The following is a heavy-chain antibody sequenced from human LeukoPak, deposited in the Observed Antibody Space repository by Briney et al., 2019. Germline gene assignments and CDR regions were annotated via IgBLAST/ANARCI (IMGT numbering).Heavy chain of an antibody. Sequence: SETLSLTCTVSGGTISRYFWSWIRQPPGKGLEWMAWIDYSGSTNYNPSLKNRLTISLDASKNQFSLMLSSVTAADTAVYYCARDRRRELLHAFDIWGQGTMVTVSS. CDR1: GGTISRYF. CDR3: ARDRRRELLHAFDI. V-gene: IGHV4-59*01. J-gene: IGHJ3*02. D-gene: IGHD1-26*01. CDR2: IDYSGST.